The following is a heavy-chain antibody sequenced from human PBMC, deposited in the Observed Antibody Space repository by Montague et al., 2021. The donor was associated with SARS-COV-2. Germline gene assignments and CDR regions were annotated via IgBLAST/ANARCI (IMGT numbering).Heavy chain of an antibody. J-gene: IGHJ6*02. Sequence: SETLSLTCAVSDGSISSPNWWNWVRQPPGKGLEWIGEIYYTGNTNYNPSLKSRVTIFIDKYKNHFSLQLSSVTAADTAVYYCAREGTDHYGMDVWGQGTTVAVSS. D-gene: IGHD3-10*01. CDR2: IYYTGNT. V-gene: IGHV4-4*02. CDR3: AREGTDHYGMDV. CDR1: DGSISSPNW.